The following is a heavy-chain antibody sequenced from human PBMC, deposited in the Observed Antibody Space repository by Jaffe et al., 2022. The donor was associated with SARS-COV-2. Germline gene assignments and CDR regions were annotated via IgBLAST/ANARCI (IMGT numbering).Heavy chain of an antibody. CDR3: AKGHYYDYVWGSYRYGGYYFDY. J-gene: IGHJ4*02. V-gene: IGHV3-23*01. CDR2: ISGSGGST. Sequence: EVQLLESGGGLVQPGGSLRLSCAASGFTFSSYAMSWVRQAPGKGLEWVSAISGSGGSTYYADSVKGRFTISRDNSKNTLYLQMNSLRAEDTAVYYCAKGHYYDYVWGSYRYGGYYFDYWGQGTLVTVSS. D-gene: IGHD3-16*02. CDR1: GFTFSSYA.